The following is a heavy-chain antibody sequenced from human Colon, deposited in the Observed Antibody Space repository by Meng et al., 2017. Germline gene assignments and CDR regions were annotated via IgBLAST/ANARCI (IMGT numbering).Heavy chain of an antibody. Sequence: DAGPGLVKPLGTLSPTGTVSGDSNSSDMWWSWVRQPQGKGLEWIGEVYHRGDTNYNPSRKSRVDISVDKSKNQFYLSLFSVTAADTAVYYCGRDQGRELINHWGQGTLVTVSS. CDR1: GDSNSSDMW. CDR2: VYHRGDT. J-gene: IGHJ4*02. V-gene: IGHV4-4*03. CDR3: GRDQGRELINH. D-gene: IGHD1-7*01.